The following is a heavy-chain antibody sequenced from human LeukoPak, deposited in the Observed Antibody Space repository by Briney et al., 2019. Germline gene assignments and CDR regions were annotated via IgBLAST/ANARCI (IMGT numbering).Heavy chain of an antibody. Sequence: QAGGSLRLSCAASGFTVSTNSMTSVRQAPGKGLEWVSLINRGDSTYYADSVKGRFTISRDNAKNTLYLQMNSLRAEDTAAYYCARDPEEYYGSGAGWFDPWGQGTLVTVSS. D-gene: IGHD3-10*01. V-gene: IGHV3-53*01. CDR1: GFTVSTNS. J-gene: IGHJ5*02. CDR3: ARDPEEYYGSGAGWFDP. CDR2: INRGDST.